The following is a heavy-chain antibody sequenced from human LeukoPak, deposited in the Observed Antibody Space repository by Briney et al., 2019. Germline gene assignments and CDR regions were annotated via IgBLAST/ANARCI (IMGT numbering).Heavy chain of an antibody. J-gene: IGHJ6*03. CDR1: GFTFRSYS. Sequence: GGSLRLSCAASGFTFRSYSMNWVRQAPGKGLEWLSYISSSGSAIDYADSVKGRFTISRDNAKDSLYLQMNSMGAEDTAVYSCVRERDSAEAYFCMDVWGKGTTVTVSS. V-gene: IGHV3-48*01. CDR3: VRERDSAEAYFCMDV. CDR2: ISSSGSAI. D-gene: IGHD2-15*01.